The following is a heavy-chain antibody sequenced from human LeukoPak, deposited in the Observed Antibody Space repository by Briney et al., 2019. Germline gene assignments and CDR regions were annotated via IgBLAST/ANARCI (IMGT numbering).Heavy chain of an antibody. V-gene: IGHV4-4*07. J-gene: IGHJ6*03. D-gene: IGHD6-13*01. CDR1: GGSIRSYY. Sequence: SETLSLTCTVSGGSIRSYYWSWIRQPVGEGLEWIGRVYSSGGTNYNPSLKSRVTMSVDTSKSQFSLHLSSVTAADTAVYYCARGYSSSWWDYMDVWGKGTTVTVSS. CDR2: VYSSGGT. CDR3: ARGYSSSWWDYMDV.